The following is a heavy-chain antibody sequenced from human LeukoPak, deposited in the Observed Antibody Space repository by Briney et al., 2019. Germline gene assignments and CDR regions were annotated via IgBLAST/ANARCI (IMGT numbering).Heavy chain of an antibody. V-gene: IGHV1-2*06. CDR2: INPNSGGT. Sequence: ASVKVSCKASGYTFTGYYMHWVRQAPGQGLEWMGRINPNSGGTNYAQKFQGRVTMTRDTSISTAYMELSRLRSDDTAVYYCARVQYYYDSGGYYLGSVIDYWGQGTLVTVSS. CDR1: GYTFTGYY. D-gene: IGHD3-22*01. CDR3: ARVQYYYDSGGYYLGSVIDY. J-gene: IGHJ4*02.